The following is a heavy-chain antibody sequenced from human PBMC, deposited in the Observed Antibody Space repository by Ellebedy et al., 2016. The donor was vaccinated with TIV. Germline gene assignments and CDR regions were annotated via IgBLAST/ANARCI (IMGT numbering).Heavy chain of an antibody. CDR3: ARHKAAGGGYYYGMDV. CDR2: IYPADSDT. J-gene: IGHJ6*02. Sequence: GGSLRLSXKGSGYSFTSYWIGWVRQMPGKGLEWMGVIYPADSDTRYSSSFQGQVAISVDTSISTAYLQWSSLKASDTATYYCARHKAAGGGYYYGMDVWGQGVTVAVSS. D-gene: IGHD6-13*01. V-gene: IGHV5-51*01. CDR1: GYSFTSYW.